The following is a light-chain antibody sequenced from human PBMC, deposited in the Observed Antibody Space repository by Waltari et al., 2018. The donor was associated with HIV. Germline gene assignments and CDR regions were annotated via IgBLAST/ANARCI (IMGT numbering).Light chain of an antibody. V-gene: IGLV1-51*01. CDR1: SSNIGNNY. J-gene: IGLJ3*02. CDR2: DNN. CDR3: ETWESSLSAGV. Sequence: QSVLTQPPSVSAAPGQKVTISCSGSSSNIGNNYVSWYQQLPGTAPKLLIYDNNKPPSGSPDGFSGSKSGTSATLGITGLQTVDEADYDCETWESSLSAGVFGGGTKLTVL.